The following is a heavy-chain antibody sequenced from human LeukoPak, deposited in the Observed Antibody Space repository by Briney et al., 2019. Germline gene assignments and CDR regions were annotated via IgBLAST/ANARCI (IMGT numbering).Heavy chain of an antibody. J-gene: IGHJ6*02. CDR2: INHSGST. CDR1: GGSFSGYY. CDR3: ARDLSSGWYLGNYYYGMDV. V-gene: IGHV4-34*01. D-gene: IGHD6-19*01. Sequence: PSETLSLTCAVYGGSFSGYYWSWIRQPPGKGLEWIGGINHSGSTNYNPSLKSRVTISVGTSKNQFSLKLSSVTAADTAVYYCARDLSSGWYLGNYYYGMDVWGQGTTVTVSS.